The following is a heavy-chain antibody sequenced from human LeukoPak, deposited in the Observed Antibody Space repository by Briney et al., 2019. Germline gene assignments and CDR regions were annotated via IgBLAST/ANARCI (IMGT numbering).Heavy chain of an antibody. CDR2: ISSSSNNI. V-gene: IGHV3-11*01. Sequence: GGSLRLSCAASGFTFSDYYMTWIRQAPGKGLEWVSYISSSSNNIHYANSVRGRFTISRDNAKNSVYLQMNSLRAEDTAIYYCARDYTGYFPWGQGTLVIVSS. CDR1: GFTFSDYY. J-gene: IGHJ5*02. D-gene: IGHD3-9*01. CDR3: ARDYTGYFP.